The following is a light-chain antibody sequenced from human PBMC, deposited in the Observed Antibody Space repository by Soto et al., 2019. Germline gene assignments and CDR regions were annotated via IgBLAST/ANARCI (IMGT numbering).Light chain of an antibody. CDR2: AAS. V-gene: IGKV1-12*01. CDR3: QQADSFTT. J-gene: IGKJ3*01. CDR1: QNIDSR. Sequence: DIQITQSPSSVSASVGDRVTITCRASQNIDSRLAWYQQKPGKAPNLLLYAASTLRSGLPSRFSGSGSGTDLTLTISSLQPEDFATYYCQQADSFTTFGPGTKVDIK.